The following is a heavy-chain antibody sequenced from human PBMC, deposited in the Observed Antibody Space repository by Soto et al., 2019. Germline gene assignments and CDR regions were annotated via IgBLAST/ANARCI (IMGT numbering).Heavy chain of an antibody. CDR1: GFTFGNYN. Sequence: GGSLRLSCAASGFTFGNYNMDWVRQATGKGLEWVSAISWNSGSIAYADSVKGRFTISRDNAKNSLYLQMNSLRAEDTALYYCAKTLTKHCISTSCYPPGFDYWGQGTLVTVSS. D-gene: IGHD2-2*01. J-gene: IGHJ4*02. CDR2: ISWNSGSI. V-gene: IGHV3-9*01. CDR3: AKTLTKHCISTSCYPPGFDY.